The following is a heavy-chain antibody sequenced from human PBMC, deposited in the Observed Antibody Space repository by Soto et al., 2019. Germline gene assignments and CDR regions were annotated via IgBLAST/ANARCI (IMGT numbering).Heavy chain of an antibody. CDR2: FIPTLGTA. V-gene: IGHV1-69*11. CDR1: GGTLSRYA. CDR3: VSEGGATSLDY. Sequence: QVQLVQSGAEVKKPGSSVKVSCKTSGGTLSRYAISWVRQAPGQGLEWLGGFIPTLGTAHYAQRFQGRVTIPADGSTSTAYLDLASLRFEDTAVYYCVSEGGATSLDYWGQGTLVTVSS. J-gene: IGHJ4*02. D-gene: IGHD3-16*01.